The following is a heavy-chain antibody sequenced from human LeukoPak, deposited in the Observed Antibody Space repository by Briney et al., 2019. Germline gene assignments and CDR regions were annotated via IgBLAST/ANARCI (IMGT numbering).Heavy chain of an antibody. V-gene: IGHV3-74*01. CDR3: ARGRYYLDS. CDR1: GFTFSTYW. D-gene: IGHD3-3*01. J-gene: IGHJ4*02. Sequence: GSLRLSCAASGFTFSTYWMHWVRQAPGKGLVWVSRFNSDGRSTHYADSVKGRFTISRDNAKNTLYLQMNSLRAEDTAVNYCARGRYYLDSWGQGTLVTVSS. CDR2: FNSDGRST.